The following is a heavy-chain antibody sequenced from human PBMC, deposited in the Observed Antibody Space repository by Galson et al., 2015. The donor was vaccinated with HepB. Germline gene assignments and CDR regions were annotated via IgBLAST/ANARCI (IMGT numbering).Heavy chain of an antibody. J-gene: IGHJ2*01. CDR2: ISSTGTNI. Sequence: SLRLSCAASGFIFSTYTFNWVRRAPGKDLEWISYISSTGTNIYYADSVKGRFTISRDNAENSLSLQMSSLRDEDTAVDYCVRVAIDTTIFRGYWYFDLWGRGTLVTVSS. CDR1: GFIFSTYT. V-gene: IGHV3-48*02. CDR3: VRVAIDTTIFRGYWYFDL. D-gene: IGHD5-18*01.